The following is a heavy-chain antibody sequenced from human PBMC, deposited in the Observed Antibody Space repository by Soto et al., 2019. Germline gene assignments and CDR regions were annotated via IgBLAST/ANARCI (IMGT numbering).Heavy chain of an antibody. CDR3: ARDPTAGTFGMDV. D-gene: IGHD6-19*01. J-gene: IGHJ6*02. V-gene: IGHV3-21*01. Sequence: GGSLRLSCAASGFTFSSYSMNWVRQAPGKGLEWVSSISSSSSYIYYADSVKGRFTISRDNAKNSLYLQMNSLRAEDTAVYYCARDPTAGTFGMDVWGQGTTVTVSS. CDR1: GFTFSSYS. CDR2: ISSSSSYI.